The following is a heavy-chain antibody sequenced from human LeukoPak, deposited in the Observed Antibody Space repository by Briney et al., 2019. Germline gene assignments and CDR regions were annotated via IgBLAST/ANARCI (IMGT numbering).Heavy chain of an antibody. J-gene: IGHJ5*02. CDR2: INSDARST. CDR3: ARGVDTGYSSDS. CDR1: GFTFSNYW. D-gene: IGHD6-19*01. V-gene: IGHV3-74*01. Sequence: GGSLRLSCAASGFTFSNYWMHWVRQAPGKGLVLVSRINSDARSTSYADSVKGRFPISRDKAKKTLYLQKSSLRAEDTALYYCARGVDTGYSSDSWGQGTLVTVSS.